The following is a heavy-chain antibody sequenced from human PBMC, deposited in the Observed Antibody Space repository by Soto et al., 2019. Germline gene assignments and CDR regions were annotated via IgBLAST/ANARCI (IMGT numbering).Heavy chain of an antibody. Sequence: VASVKVSCKASGYTFTTYAVHWVRQAPGQRPEWMGWFNAGNGNTKYSQKFQGRVTMTRNTSISTAYMELSSLRSEDTAVYYCARDHYYWGQGTLVTVSS. CDR1: GYTFTTYA. J-gene: IGHJ4*02. CDR2: FNAGNGNT. CDR3: ARDHYY. V-gene: IGHV1-3*01.